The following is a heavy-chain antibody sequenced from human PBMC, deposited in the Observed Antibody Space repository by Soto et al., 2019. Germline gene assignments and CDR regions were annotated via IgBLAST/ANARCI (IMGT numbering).Heavy chain of an antibody. CDR3: AAGDFWSGYYYYYGMDV. J-gene: IGHJ6*02. V-gene: IGHV1-58*01. Sequence: GASVKVSCKASGFTFTSSAVQWLRQARGQRLEWIGWIVVGSGNTNYAQKFQERVTITRDMSTSTAYMELSSLRSEDTAVYYCAAGDFWSGYYYYYGMDVWGQGTTVTVSS. CDR2: IVVGSGNT. D-gene: IGHD3-3*01. CDR1: GFTFTSSA.